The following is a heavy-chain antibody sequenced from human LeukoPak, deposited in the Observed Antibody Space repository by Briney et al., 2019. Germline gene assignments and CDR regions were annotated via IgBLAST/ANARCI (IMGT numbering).Heavy chain of an antibody. V-gene: IGHV3-74*03. CDR2: INDDASDT. CDR3: ARDLDWLIYDY. CDR1: GVTFSSYN. Sequence: GESLRLSCEASGVTFSSYNMHWVRQAPGEGLVGGSRINDDASDTKYAESVKGRFTISRDNAKNTLYLQMNSLRADDTAMYYCARDLDWLIYDYWGQGSLVAVSS. D-gene: IGHD2-21*01. J-gene: IGHJ4*02.